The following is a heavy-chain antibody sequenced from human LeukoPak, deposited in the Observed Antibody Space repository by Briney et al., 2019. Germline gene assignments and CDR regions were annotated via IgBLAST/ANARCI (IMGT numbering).Heavy chain of an antibody. CDR1: GGSISSGGYY. J-gene: IGHJ4*02. CDR2: IYYSGST. CDR3: ARDLRENYYDSSGYSDY. V-gene: IGHV4-31*03. D-gene: IGHD3-22*01. Sequence: PSETLSLTCTVSGGSISSGGYYWSWIRQHPGKGLEWIGYIYYSGSTYHNPSLKSRVTISVDTSKNQFSLKLSSVTAADTAVYYCARDLRENYYDSSGYSDYWGQGTLVTVSS.